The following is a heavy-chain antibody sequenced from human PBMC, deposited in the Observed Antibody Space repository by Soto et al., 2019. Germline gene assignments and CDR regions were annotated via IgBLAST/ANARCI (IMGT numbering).Heavy chain of an antibody. CDR3: ARDRYGGNSDFHY. CDR1: GFTFSSYG. V-gene: IGHV3-33*01. Sequence: GGSLRLSCAASGFTFSSYGMHWVRQAPGKGLEWVAVIWYDGSNKYYADSVKGRFTISRDNSKNTLYLQMNSLRAEDTAVYYCARDRYGGNSDFHYWGQGTLVTVSS. CDR2: IWYDGSNK. D-gene: IGHD4-17*01. J-gene: IGHJ4*02.